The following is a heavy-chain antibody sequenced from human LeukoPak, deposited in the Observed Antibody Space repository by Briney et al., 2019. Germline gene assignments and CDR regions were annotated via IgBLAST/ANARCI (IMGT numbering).Heavy chain of an antibody. J-gene: IGHJ4*02. CDR3: VKDNPVFDY. D-gene: IGHD1-14*01. Sequence: GGSLRLSCAASGFTFSSYGIHWVRQAPGKGLEWVAVISYDGGNKYYADSVKGRFTISRDNSKNTLYLQMNILRADDTAVYYCVKDNPVFDYWGQGTLVTVSS. CDR1: GFTFSSYG. CDR2: ISYDGGNK. V-gene: IGHV3-30*18.